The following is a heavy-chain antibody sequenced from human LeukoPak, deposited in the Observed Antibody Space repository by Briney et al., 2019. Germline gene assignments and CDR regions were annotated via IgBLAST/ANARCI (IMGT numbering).Heavy chain of an antibody. Sequence: PGGSLRLSCAASGITFSSDAMSWVRQAPGKGLEWVSAISGGSTYYADSVKGRFTISRDNSKNTLYLQMNTLRAEDTAVYYCAKASRFGYSYGPREYFYYMDVWGKGTTVTISS. CDR3: AKASRFGYSYGPREYFYYMDV. CDR2: ISGGST. D-gene: IGHD5-18*01. CDR1: GITFSSDA. V-gene: IGHV3-23*01. J-gene: IGHJ6*03.